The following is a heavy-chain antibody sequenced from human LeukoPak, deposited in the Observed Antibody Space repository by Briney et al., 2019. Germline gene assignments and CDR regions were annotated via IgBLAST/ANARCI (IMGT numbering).Heavy chain of an antibody. Sequence: KPGGSLRLSCAASGFTFSDYFMSWIRQAPGKALEWVSYTSSSGSSIYYADSVKGRFTISRDNARNSLYYCARDRRGVQQLASRYFDLWGRGTLVTVSS. CDR2: TSSSGSSI. D-gene: IGHD6-6*01. V-gene: IGHV3-11*01. CDR3: FDL. J-gene: IGHJ2*01. CDR1: GFTFSDYF.